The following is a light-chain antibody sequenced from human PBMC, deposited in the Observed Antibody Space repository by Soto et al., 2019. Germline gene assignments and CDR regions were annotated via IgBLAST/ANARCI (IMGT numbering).Light chain of an antibody. CDR3: QSYDSINPREV. Sequence: NFMLTQPHSVSESPGKTVTISCTRSSGSIASNYVQWYQQRPGSAPTTVIYEDNQRPSGVPDRFSGSIDSSSNSASLTISGLKTEDEADYYCQSYDSINPREVFGGGTKLTVL. J-gene: IGLJ2*01. CDR1: SGSIASNY. CDR2: EDN. V-gene: IGLV6-57*04.